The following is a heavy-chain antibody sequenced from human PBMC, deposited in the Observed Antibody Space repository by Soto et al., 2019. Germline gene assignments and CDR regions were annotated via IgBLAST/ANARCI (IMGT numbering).Heavy chain of an antibody. D-gene: IGHD2-2*01. CDR3: ARDREEVGDAFDI. CDR2: IIPIFGTT. CDR1: GGTFSSYA. V-gene: IGHV1-69*12. J-gene: IGHJ3*02. Sequence: QVQLVQSGAEVKKPGSSVKVSCKASGGTFSSYAINWVRQAPGQGLEWMGGIIPIFGTTNYAQKVQGRVTITADESTSTGYMELGSLRSEDTAVYYCARDREEVGDAFDIWGQGTMVTVSS.